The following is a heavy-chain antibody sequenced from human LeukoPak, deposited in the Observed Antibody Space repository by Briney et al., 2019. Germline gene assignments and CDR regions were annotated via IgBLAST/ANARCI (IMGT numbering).Heavy chain of an antibody. Sequence: ASVKVSCEASGYTFTSYGINWVRQAPGQGLEWMGWISAYNGNTNYVQKLQGRVTMTTDTSTSTAYMELRSLRSDDTAVYYCARDYQAGVDYYYYVMDVWGQGTTVTVSS. V-gene: IGHV1-18*01. CDR2: ISAYNGNT. CDR3: ARDYQAGVDYYYYVMDV. D-gene: IGHD6-13*01. J-gene: IGHJ6*02. CDR1: GYTFTSYG.